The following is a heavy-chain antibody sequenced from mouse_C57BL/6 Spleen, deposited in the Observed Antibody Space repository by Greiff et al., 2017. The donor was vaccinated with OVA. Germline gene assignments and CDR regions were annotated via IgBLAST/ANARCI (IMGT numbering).Heavy chain of an antibody. CDR1: GFSFNTYA. Sequence: EVKLVESGGGLVQPKGSLKLSCAASGFSFNTYAMNWVRQAPGKGLEWVARIRSKSNNYATYYADSVKDRFTISRDDSESLLYLQMNNLKTKDTAMYYCVRPRDYYSSSSFDYWGQGTTLTVSS. V-gene: IGHV10-1*01. J-gene: IGHJ2*01. CDR2: IRSKSNNYAT. CDR3: VRPRDYYSSSSFDY. D-gene: IGHD1-1*01.